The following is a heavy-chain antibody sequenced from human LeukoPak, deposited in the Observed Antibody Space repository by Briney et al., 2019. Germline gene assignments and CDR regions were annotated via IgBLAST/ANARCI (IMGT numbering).Heavy chain of an antibody. CDR3: AKPLGYNWGSPFDY. V-gene: IGHV3-23*01. CDR2: ISGSGGST. J-gene: IGHJ4*02. D-gene: IGHD7-27*01. Sequence: PGGSLRLSCAASGFTFSSYAMSWVRQAPGKGLEWVSAISGSGGSTYYAGSVKGRFTISRDNSKNTLYLQMNSLRAEDTAVYYCAKPLGYNWGSPFDYWGQGTLVTVSS. CDR1: GFTFSSYA.